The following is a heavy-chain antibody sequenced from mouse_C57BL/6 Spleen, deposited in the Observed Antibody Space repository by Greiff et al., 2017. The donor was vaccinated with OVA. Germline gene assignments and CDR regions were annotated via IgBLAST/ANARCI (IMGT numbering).Heavy chain of an antibody. CDR1: GYTFTSYW. CDR3: ARPHYYGSSYPFAY. J-gene: IGHJ3*01. Sequence: QVQLQQPGAVLVKPGASVKLSCKASGYTFTSYWMHWVKQRPGQGLEWIGMIHPNSGSTNYNEKFKSKATLTVDKSSSTAYMQLSSLTSEDSAVYYCARPHYYGSSYPFAYWGQGTLVTVSA. CDR2: IHPNSGST. V-gene: IGHV1-64*01. D-gene: IGHD1-1*01.